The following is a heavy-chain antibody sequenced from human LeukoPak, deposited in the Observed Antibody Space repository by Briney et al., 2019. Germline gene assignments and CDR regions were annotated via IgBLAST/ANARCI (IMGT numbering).Heavy chain of an antibody. V-gene: IGHV4-34*01. CDR3: ASSIAARPFDP. D-gene: IGHD6-6*01. CDR2: INHSGST. J-gene: IGHJ5*02. CDR1: GGSFSGYY. Sequence: SETLSLTCAVYGGSFSGYYWSWIRQPPGKGLEWIGEINHSGSTNYNPSLKSRVTISVDTSKNQFSLKLSSVTAADTAVYYCASSIAARPFDPWGQGTLVTVSS.